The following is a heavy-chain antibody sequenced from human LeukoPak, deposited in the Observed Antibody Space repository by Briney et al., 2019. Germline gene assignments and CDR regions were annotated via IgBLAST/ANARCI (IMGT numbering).Heavy chain of an antibody. J-gene: IGHJ5*02. Sequence: SETLSLTCAVYGGSFSGYYWSWTRQPPGKGLEWIGEINHSGSTNYNPSLKSRVTISVDTSKNQFSLKLSSVTAADTAVYYCARGTRLGYCSSTSCYNWFDPWGQGTLVTVSS. CDR2: INHSGST. CDR3: ARGTRLGYCSSTSCYNWFDP. D-gene: IGHD2-2*01. CDR1: GGSFSGYY. V-gene: IGHV4-34*01.